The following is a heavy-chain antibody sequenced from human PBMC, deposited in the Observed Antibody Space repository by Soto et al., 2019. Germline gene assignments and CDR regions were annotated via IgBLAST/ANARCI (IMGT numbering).Heavy chain of an antibody. Sequence: PGESLKISCKTSGYNFAGYWIGWVRQMPGKGLEWLGIIFPGDSDTKYSPSFQGQVTISXXXXXXTXYXQXSXLKAXDTAIYYCARESGMDALGQAITVTGSS. V-gene: IGHV5-51*01. D-gene: IGHD5-12*01. CDR3: ARESGMDA. J-gene: IGHJ6*02. CDR1: GYNFAGYW. CDR2: IFPGDSDT.